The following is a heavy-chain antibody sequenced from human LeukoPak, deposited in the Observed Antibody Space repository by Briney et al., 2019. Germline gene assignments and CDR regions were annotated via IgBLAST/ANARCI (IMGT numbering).Heavy chain of an antibody. CDR3: AKDWGVAVAGPDY. D-gene: IGHD6-19*01. CDR2: IASEGAGT. V-gene: IGHV3-23*01. CDR1: GFTFSTYA. J-gene: IGHJ4*02. Sequence: PGGSLRLSCAASGFTFSTYAMNWVRQAPGKGLEWVSGIASEGAGTYYAASVKGRFTVSRDNSKNTLYLQMNSLRAEDTAVYYCAKDWGVAVAGPDYWGQGTLVTVSS.